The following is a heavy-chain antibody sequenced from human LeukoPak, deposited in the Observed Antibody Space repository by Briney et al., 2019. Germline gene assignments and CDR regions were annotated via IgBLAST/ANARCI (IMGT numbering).Heavy chain of an antibody. J-gene: IGHJ4*02. CDR3: ARQIASAGTAGFDF. D-gene: IGHD6-13*01. Sequence: SETLSLTCTVSGGSISSYYWSWIRQPAGKGLEWIGRIYSTGSTNYNPSLKSRVTMSVDTSKNQFSPRLRSVTAADTAVYYCARQIASAGTAGFDFWGQGALVTVSS. V-gene: IGHV4-4*07. CDR2: IYSTGST. CDR1: GGSISSYY.